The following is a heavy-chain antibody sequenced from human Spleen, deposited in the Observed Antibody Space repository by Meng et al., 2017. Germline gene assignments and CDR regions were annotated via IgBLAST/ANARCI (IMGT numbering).Heavy chain of an antibody. Sequence: SLKVSCAVSGFTFSSYEMNWVRQAPGKGLEWVSYITSSGSTKYYADSVKGRFTISSDNAKTSLYLQMNSLRGEDTGVYYCAGDRRRGSRNWFDPWGQGTLVTVSS. CDR3: AGDRRRGSRNWFDP. CDR1: GFTFSSYE. D-gene: IGHD3-10*01. J-gene: IGHJ5*02. V-gene: IGHV3-48*03. CDR2: ITSSGSTK.